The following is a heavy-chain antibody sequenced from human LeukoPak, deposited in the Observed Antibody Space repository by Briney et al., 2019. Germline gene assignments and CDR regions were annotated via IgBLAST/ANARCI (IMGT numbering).Heavy chain of an antibody. CDR3: ATDFYRGRQFDY. Sequence: ALVKVSCKVSGYTLTELSMNWVRQAPGKGLEWMGGFDPEDVDRIYAQKFQGRVTMTEDTSTETTYMELTSLRPEDTAVYYCATDFYRGRQFDYWGQGTLVTVSS. D-gene: IGHD2/OR15-2a*01. V-gene: IGHV1-24*01. J-gene: IGHJ4*02. CDR2: FDPEDVDR. CDR1: GYTLTELS.